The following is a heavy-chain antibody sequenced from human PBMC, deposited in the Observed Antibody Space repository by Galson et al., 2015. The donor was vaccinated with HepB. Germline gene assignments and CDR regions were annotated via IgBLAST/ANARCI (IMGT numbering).Heavy chain of an antibody. CDR1: GFTFSSYA. CDR2: ISYDGSNK. Sequence: SLRLSCAASGFTFSSYAMHWVRQAPGKGLEWVAVISYDGSNKYYADSVKGRFTISRDNSKNTLYLQMNSLRAEDTAVYYCAKLNTAMVLYFDYWGQGTLVTVSS. D-gene: IGHD5-18*01. V-gene: IGHV3-30-3*02. CDR3: AKLNTAMVLYFDY. J-gene: IGHJ4*02.